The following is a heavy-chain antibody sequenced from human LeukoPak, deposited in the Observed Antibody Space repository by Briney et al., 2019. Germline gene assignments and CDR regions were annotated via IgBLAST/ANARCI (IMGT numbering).Heavy chain of an antibody. CDR3: ARVIRGGNYYFSS. V-gene: IGHV3-53*01. J-gene: IGHJ4*02. CDR1: GFTVSLSY. D-gene: IGHD4-23*01. Sequence: GGSLRLVCAVSGFTVSLSYMSWVRQAPGRGLEWVSMIHSAGSTYYADSVRGRFTISRDNSKATLYLQMNSLKADDTAVYFCARVIRGGNYYFSSWGQGTLVTVSS. CDR2: IHSAGST.